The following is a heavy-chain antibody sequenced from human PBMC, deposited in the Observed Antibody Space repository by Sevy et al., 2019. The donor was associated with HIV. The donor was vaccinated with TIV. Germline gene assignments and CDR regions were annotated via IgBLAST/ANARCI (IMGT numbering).Heavy chain of an antibody. Sequence: GGSLRLPCAASGFPFSSYAMNWVRQAPGKGLEWVSAISGSGGGPYYADAVKGRFTISRDNSKKTLYRQMNSLRSEDTAIYYCAKDRVAVVGDAFDSWGQGTMVTVSS. V-gene: IGHV3-23*01. J-gene: IGHJ3*02. D-gene: IGHD2-2*01. CDR2: ISGSGGGP. CDR3: AKDRVAVVGDAFDS. CDR1: GFPFSSYA.